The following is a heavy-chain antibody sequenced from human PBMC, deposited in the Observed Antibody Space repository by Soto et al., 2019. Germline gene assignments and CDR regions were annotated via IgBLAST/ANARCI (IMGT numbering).Heavy chain of an antibody. CDR2: IYSGGST. J-gene: IGHJ4*02. D-gene: IGHD2-2*01. CDR1: GFTVSSNY. Sequence: GGSLRLSCAASGFTVSSNYMSWVRQAPGKGLEWVSVIYSGGSTYYADSVKGRFTISRDNSKNTLYLQMNSLRAEDTAVYYCARDPLYCSSTSCATFYYWGQGTLVTVSS. V-gene: IGHV3-66*01. CDR3: ARDPLYCSSTSCATFYY.